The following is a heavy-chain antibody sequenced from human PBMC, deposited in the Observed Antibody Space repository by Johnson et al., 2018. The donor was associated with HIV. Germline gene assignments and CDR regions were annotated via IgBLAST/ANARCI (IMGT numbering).Heavy chain of an antibody. CDR3: AKAYCPGCDAFEI. CDR1: GFTFNNYD. J-gene: IGHJ3*02. D-gene: IGHD2-21*01. Sequence: QVQLVESGGGLVQPGGSLRLSCVASGFTFNNYDMDWVRQAPGKGLEWVVSISYEGNNKYYADSVKGRFTISRDNSNNTLDLQMNSLRTEDTGVYYCAKAYCPGCDAFEIWGQGTVVTVSS. CDR2: ISYEGNNK. V-gene: IGHV3-30*18.